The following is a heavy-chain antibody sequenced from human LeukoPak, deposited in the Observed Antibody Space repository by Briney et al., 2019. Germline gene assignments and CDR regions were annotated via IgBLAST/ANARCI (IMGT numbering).Heavy chain of an antibody. CDR3: AKGGSGSFWQLYFDY. CDR1: RFTFSSYA. V-gene: IGHV3-23*01. J-gene: IGHJ4*02. CDR2: ISATDGST. D-gene: IGHD3-10*01. Sequence: GGSLRLSCAASRFTFSSYAMSWVRQAPGKGLEWVSVISATDGSTYYADSVKGRFTISRDNSKNTLYLQMNSLRAEDTAVYFCAKGGSGSFWQLYFDYWGQGTLVTVSS.